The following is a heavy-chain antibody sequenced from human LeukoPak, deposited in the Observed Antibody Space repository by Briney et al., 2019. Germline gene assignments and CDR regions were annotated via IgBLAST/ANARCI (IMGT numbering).Heavy chain of an antibody. CDR3: AKEPPYYYDSSGYSMRVFDY. CDR2: ISGSGGST. D-gene: IGHD3-22*01. J-gene: IGHJ4*02. CDR1: GFTFSSYA. Sequence: PGGSLRLSCAASGFTFSSYAMSWVRQAPGEGLEWVSAISGSGGSTYYADSVKGRFTISRDNSKNTLYLQMNSLRAEDTAVYYCAKEPPYYYDSSGYSMRVFDYWGQGTLVTVSS. V-gene: IGHV3-23*01.